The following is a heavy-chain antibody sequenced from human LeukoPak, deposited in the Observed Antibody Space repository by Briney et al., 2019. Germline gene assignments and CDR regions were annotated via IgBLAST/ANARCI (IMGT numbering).Heavy chain of an antibody. CDR3: ARAGYCSGGSRYCMSYYYYGMDV. Sequence: SETLSLTCAVSGGSISSGGYSWSWIRQPPGKGLEWIGYIYHSGSTYYNPSLKSRVTISVDRSKNQFSLKLSSVTAADTAVYYCARAGYCSGGSRYCMSYYYYGMDVWGQGTTVTVYS. V-gene: IGHV4-30-2*01. CDR2: IYHSGST. CDR1: GGSISSGGYS. D-gene: IGHD2-15*01. J-gene: IGHJ6*02.